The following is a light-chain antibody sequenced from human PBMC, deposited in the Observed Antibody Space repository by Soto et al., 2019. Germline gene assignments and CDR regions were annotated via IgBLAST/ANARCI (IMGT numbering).Light chain of an antibody. CDR3: CSYAGTDV. V-gene: IGLV2-23*02. CDR1: SSDVGSYNL. J-gene: IGLJ1*01. CDR2: EVS. Sequence: QSALTQPASVSGSPGQSITISCTGTSSDVGSYNLVSWYQQHPGKAPKLMIYEVSKRPSGVSNRFSGSKSGNTASQTISGLQAEDEADYYCCSYAGTDVFGTGTKLTVL.